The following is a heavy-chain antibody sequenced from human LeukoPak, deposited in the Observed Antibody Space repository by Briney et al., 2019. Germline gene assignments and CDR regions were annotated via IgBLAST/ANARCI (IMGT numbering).Heavy chain of an antibody. J-gene: IGHJ5*02. Sequence: PSETLSLTCTVSGYSISSGYYWGWIRQPPGKGLEWIGSIYHSGSTYYNPSLKSRVTISVDTSKNQFSLKLSSVTAADTAVYYCAREKLWFGSNWFDPWGQGTLVTVSS. V-gene: IGHV4-38-2*02. CDR1: GYSISSGYY. D-gene: IGHD3-10*01. CDR2: IYHSGST. CDR3: AREKLWFGSNWFDP.